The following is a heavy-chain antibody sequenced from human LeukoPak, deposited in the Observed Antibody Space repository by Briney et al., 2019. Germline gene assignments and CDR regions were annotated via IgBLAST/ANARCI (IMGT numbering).Heavy chain of an antibody. J-gene: IGHJ3*01. CDR3: TKSYCGGDCQNLDGFDV. CDR2: ISYDGNNK. CDR1: GFPFSSYG. Sequence: GGSLRLSCAASGFPFSSYGTHWVRQAPGKGLEWVAFISYDGNNKYFVDSGKVRFTITRAKSKSTMDLQMNSLKVEDTAIYFCTKSYCGGDCQNLDGFDVWGQGTMVIVSS. D-gene: IGHD2-21*02. V-gene: IGHV3-30*02.